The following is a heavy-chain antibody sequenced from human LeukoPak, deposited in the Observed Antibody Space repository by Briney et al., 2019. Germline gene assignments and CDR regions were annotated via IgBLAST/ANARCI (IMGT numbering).Heavy chain of an antibody. J-gene: IGHJ5*02. D-gene: IGHD3-10*01. CDR1: GGSISSSSYY. Sequence: SETLSLTCTVSGGSISSSSYYWGWVRQPPGKGLEWIGTIYYSGSTYYNPSLQSRVTISVDTSKNQFSLKLSSVTAADTAVYYCARESTGFGEFVWFDPWGQGTLVTVSS. CDR3: ARESTGFGEFVWFDP. V-gene: IGHV4-39*07. CDR2: IYYSGST.